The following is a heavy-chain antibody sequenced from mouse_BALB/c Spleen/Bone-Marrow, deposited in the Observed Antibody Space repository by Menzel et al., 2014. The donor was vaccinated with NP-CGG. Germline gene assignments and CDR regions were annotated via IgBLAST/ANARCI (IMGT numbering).Heavy chain of an antibody. J-gene: IGHJ3*01. D-gene: IGHD2-14*01. CDR3: ARSDYRYDPLAN. V-gene: IGHV1-69*01. CDR2: IDTSDSYI. Sequence: VQLQQSGAELVMPGASVKMSCKASGYTFTDYWMHWVKQRAGQGLEWIGAIDTSDSYISYNQKFKGKATLTVDESSSTAYMQFSSLTSEDSAVYHCARSDYRYDPLANWGQGTLVTVSA. CDR1: GYTFTDYW.